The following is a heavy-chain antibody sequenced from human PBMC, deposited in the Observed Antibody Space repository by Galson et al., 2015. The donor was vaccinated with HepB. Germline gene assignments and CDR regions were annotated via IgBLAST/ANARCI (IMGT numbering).Heavy chain of an antibody. J-gene: IGHJ4*02. CDR1: GFSFSDYY. CDR3: ARGEGSMVRGLRIDS. V-gene: IGHV3-11*01. Sequence: SLRLSCAGSGFSFSDYYMTWIRQAPGRGLEWVSYISSSRSNTYYADSVKGRFTISKDNAKSSLYLQMDSLRAEDTAVYYCARGEGSMVRGLRIDSWGQGTLVTVSS. CDR2: ISSSRSNT. D-gene: IGHD3-10*01.